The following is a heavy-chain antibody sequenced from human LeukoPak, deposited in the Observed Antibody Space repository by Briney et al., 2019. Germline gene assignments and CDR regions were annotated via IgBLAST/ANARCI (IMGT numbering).Heavy chain of an antibody. Sequence: GASVKVSCKASGGTFSSYAISWVRQAPGQGLEWMGGIIPIFGTANYAQEFQGRVTITTDESTSTAYMELSSLRFEDTAVYYCARGVYDFSSYYYYYMDVWGKGTTVTVSS. CDR3: ARGVYDFSSYYYYYMDV. V-gene: IGHV1-69*05. D-gene: IGHD3-3*01. CDR1: GGTFSSYA. CDR2: IIPIFGTA. J-gene: IGHJ6*03.